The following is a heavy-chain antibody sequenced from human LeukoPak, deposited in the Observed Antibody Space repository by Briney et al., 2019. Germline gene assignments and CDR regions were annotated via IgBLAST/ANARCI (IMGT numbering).Heavy chain of an antibody. CDR1: GGSFSGYY. D-gene: IGHD6-19*01. V-gene: IGHV4-34*01. J-gene: IGHJ4*02. CDR2: INHSGST. CDR3: VRERGSGWYDMAFDY. Sequence: SETLSLTCAVYGGSFSGYYWSWIRQPPGKGLEWIGEINHSGSTNYNPSLKSRVTISVDTSKNQFSLRLRYVTAADTAVYYCVRERGSGWYDMAFDYWGQGTLVAVSS.